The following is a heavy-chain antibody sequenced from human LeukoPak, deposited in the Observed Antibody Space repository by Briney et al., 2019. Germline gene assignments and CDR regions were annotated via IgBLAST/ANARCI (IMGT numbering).Heavy chain of an antibody. CDR3: ARGGEDSSDDLYFQH. J-gene: IGHJ1*01. Sequence: GGSPRLSCEGSAFIFSGHWMNWVRQTPGKGLEWVASIKEDGSERQYVDSVKGRFSISRDNTKGSLFLQLNSLRAEDTAVYYCARGGEDSSDDLYFQHWGQGTLVTVSS. CDR1: AFIFSGHW. V-gene: IGHV3-7*03. CDR2: IKEDGSER. D-gene: IGHD3-22*01.